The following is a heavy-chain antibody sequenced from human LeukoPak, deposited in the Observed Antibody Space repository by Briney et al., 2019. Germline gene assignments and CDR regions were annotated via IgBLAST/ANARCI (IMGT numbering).Heavy chain of an antibody. V-gene: IGHV1-18*04. CDR3: ARVVGASNWFDP. J-gene: IGHJ5*02. CDR2: ISAYNGNT. CDR1: GYTFTSYG. Sequence: ASVKVSCKASGYTFTSYGITWVRQAPGQGLEWVGWISAYNGNTNYEQKLQGRVTMTRDTPTSTVYMELRSLRSDDTAVYYCARVVGASNWFDPWGQGTLVTVSS. D-gene: IGHD1-26*01.